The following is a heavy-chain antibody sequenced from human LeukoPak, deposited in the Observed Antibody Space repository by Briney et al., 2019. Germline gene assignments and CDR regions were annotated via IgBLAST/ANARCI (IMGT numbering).Heavy chain of an antibody. J-gene: IGHJ4*02. CDR3: ARVVGSFNLDY. CDR2: ISGSADGT. D-gene: IGHD3-16*01. V-gene: IGHV3-23*01. CDR1: GLTFSSNA. Sequence: PGGSLRLSCVASGLTFSSNAMSWVRQAPGKGLEWVSAISGSADGTYYADSAKGRFSISTDSSKNTLYLEVDTLIAEDTAVYYCARVVGSFNLDYWGQGTLVTVSS.